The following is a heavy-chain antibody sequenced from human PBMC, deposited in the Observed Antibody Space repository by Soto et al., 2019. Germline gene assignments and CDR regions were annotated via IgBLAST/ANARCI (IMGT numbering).Heavy chain of an antibody. CDR1: GGSFSGYY. Sequence: QVQLQQWGAGLLKPSETLSLTCAVYGGSFSGYYWTWIRQPPGTGLEWIGEINHSGSTNYNPSLESLVPISVDTSKNQFSLKLTSVTAADTAVYYCARDKITGLFDYWGQGTLVTVSS. CDR3: ARDKITGLFDY. J-gene: IGHJ4*02. CDR2: INHSGST. D-gene: IGHD2-8*02. V-gene: IGHV4-34*01.